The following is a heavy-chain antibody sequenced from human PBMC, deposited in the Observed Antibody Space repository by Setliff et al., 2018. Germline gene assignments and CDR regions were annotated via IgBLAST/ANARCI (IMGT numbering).Heavy chain of an antibody. CDR2: INTNTGNP. D-gene: IGHD6-6*01. CDR3: ARPYSSSARWYFDL. Sequence: RASVKVSCKASGYTFTSYAMNWVRQAPGQGLEWMGWINTNTGNPTYAQGFTGRFVFSLDTSVSTAYLQISSLKAEDTAVYYCARPYSSSARWYFDLWGRGTLVTVSS. CDR1: GYTFTSYA. V-gene: IGHV7-4-1*02. J-gene: IGHJ2*01.